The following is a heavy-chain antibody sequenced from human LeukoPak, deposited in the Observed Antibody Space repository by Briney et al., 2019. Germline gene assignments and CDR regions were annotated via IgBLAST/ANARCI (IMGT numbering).Heavy chain of an antibody. V-gene: IGHV2-5*02. CDR2: IYWDDDK. CDR3: AHRRGGFETRIFDY. CDR1: GFSLSTSGVG. J-gene: IGHJ4*02. D-gene: IGHD3-16*01. Sequence: ESGPTLVNPTETLTLTCTFSGFSLSTSGVGVGWIRQPPGKALEWLALIYWDDDKRYSPSLKSRLTITKDTSKSQVVLTMTNMDPVDTATYYCAHRRGGFETRIFDYWGQGTLVTVSS.